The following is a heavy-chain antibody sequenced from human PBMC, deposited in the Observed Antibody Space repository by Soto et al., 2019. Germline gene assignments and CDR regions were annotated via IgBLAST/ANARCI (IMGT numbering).Heavy chain of an antibody. D-gene: IGHD5-18*01. J-gene: IGHJ3*02. CDR2: MNPKSGGA. CDR1: GYTFTDYY. V-gene: IGHV1-2*02. CDR3: TRENIENSDGLYDAFDI. Sequence: GASVKVSCKTSGYTFTDYYRHWVRQAPGQGLEWMGWMNPKSGGAYFAQKFQGRVTLTRDTSIGTAYIEVNSLTSDDTAVYFCTRENIENSDGLYDAFDIWGQRTTVTVSS.